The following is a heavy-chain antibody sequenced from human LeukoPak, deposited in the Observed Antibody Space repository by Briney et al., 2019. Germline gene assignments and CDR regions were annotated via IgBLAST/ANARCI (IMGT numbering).Heavy chain of an antibody. CDR1: GFTFSSYA. CDR2: ISYDGSNK. D-gene: IGHD3-22*01. CDR3: ARDVDYYDSSGYYYYYMDV. J-gene: IGHJ6*03. V-gene: IGHV3-30-3*01. Sequence: GGSLRLSCAASGFTFSSYAMHWVRQAPGKGLEWVAVISYDGSNKYYADSVKGRFTISRDNSKNTLYLQMNSLRAEDTAVYYCARDVDYYDSSGYYYYYMDVWGKGTTVTVSS.